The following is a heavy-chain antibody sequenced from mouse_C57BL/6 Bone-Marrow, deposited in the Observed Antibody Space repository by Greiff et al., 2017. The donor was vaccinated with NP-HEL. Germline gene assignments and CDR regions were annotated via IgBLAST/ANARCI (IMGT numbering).Heavy chain of an antibody. Sequence: VQLQQSGAELARPGASVKMSCKASGYTFTSYTMHWVKQRPGQGLEWIGYINPSSGYTKYNQKFKDKATLTADKSSSTAYMQLSSLTSEDSAVYYCAREDYYKDYAMDYWGQGTSVTVSS. CDR2: INPSSGYT. CDR1: GYTFTSYT. CDR3: AREDYYKDYAMDY. D-gene: IGHD2-12*01. V-gene: IGHV1-4*01. J-gene: IGHJ4*01.